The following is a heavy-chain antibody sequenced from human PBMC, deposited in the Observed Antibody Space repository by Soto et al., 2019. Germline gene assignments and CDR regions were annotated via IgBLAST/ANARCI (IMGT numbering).Heavy chain of an antibody. D-gene: IGHD2-8*01. CDR2: VSANNGHT. CDR1: GFTFSNYG. Sequence: QGQLVQSGAEVKKPGASVKLSCKASGFTFSNYGLNWVRQAPGQGLEWMGWVSANNGHTNYAQNLQGRVSMTTDTSTSTAYMELRGLTFDVTAVYYCARDIESVTAKHFFYYYAMDVWGQGTTVTVSS. V-gene: IGHV1-18*01. CDR3: ARDIESVTAKHFFYYYAMDV. J-gene: IGHJ6*02.